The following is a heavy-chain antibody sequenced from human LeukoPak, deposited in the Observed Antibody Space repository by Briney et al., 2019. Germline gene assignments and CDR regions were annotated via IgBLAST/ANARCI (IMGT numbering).Heavy chain of an antibody. CDR3: ARGSSSSGGFDY. CDR1: GFTFSSYG. CDR2: ISYDGSNK. Sequence: GGSLRLSCAASGFTFSSYGMHWVRQAPGKGLEWVAVISYDGSNKYYADSVKGRFTISRDNSKNTLYLQMNSLRAEDTAVYYCARGSSSSGGFDYWGQGTLVTVSS. J-gene: IGHJ4*02. V-gene: IGHV3-30*03. D-gene: IGHD6-6*01.